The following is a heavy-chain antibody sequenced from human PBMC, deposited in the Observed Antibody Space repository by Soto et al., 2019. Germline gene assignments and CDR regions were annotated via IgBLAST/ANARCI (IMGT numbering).Heavy chain of an antibody. V-gene: IGHV4-39*01. CDR1: GGSISSSSYY. D-gene: IGHD6-13*01. J-gene: IGHJ6*02. Sequence: PSETLSLTCTVSGGSISSSSYYWGWIRQPPGKGLEWIGSIYYSGSTYYNPSLKSRVTISVDTSKNQFSLKLSSVTAADTAVYYCASQQLVHYYYGMDVWGQGTTVTVPS. CDR3: ASQQLVHYYYGMDV. CDR2: IYYSGST.